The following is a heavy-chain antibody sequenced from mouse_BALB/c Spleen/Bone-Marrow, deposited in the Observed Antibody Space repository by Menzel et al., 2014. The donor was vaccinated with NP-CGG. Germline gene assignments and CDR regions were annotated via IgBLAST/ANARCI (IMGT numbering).Heavy chain of an antibody. J-gene: IGHJ1*01. D-gene: IGHD4-1*01. CDR2: ISSGSTAI. CDR1: GFTFSTFG. Sequence: EVQLVESGGGLVQPGGSRKLSCAASGFTFSTFGMHWVRQAPGKGLEWVAYISSGSTAIFYADTLKGRFTISRDNPENTLFLQMTSLRSEDTAMYYCARGGNWDDFDVWGAGTTVTVSS. V-gene: IGHV5-17*02. CDR3: ARGGNWDDFDV.